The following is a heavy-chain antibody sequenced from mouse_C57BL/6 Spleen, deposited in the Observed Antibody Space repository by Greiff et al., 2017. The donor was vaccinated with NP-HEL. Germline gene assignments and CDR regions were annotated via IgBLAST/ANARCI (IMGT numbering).Heavy chain of an antibody. CDR2: IWSGGST. J-gene: IGHJ3*01. Sequence: VKLVESGPGLVQPSQSLSITCTVSGFSLTSYGVHWVRQSPGKGLEWLGVIWSGGSTDYNAAFISRLSISKDNSKSQVFFKMNSLQADDTAIYYCARNGNYDAWFAYWGQGTRVTVSA. CDR3: ARNGNYDAWFAY. V-gene: IGHV2-2*01. CDR1: GFSLTSYG. D-gene: IGHD2-1*01.